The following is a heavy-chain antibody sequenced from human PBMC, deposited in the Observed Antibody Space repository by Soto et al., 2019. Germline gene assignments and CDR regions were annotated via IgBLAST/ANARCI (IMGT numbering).Heavy chain of an antibody. J-gene: IGHJ4*02. Sequence: QVHLVQSGAEVKKPGASVKVSCKGSGYAFTTYGITWVRQAPGQGLEWMGWISAHNGNTNYAQKLQVRFTGTRDTSTSTSYMWVRSLRSDYTAGYYCARGRYGDYWGQGALVTVSS. CDR2: ISAHNGNT. CDR3: ARGRYGDY. V-gene: IGHV1-18*01. CDR1: GYAFTTYG. D-gene: IGHD1-1*01.